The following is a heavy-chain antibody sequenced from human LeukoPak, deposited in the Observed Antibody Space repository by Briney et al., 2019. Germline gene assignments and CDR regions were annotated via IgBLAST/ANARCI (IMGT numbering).Heavy chain of an antibody. Sequence: ASVKVSCKASGYTFTSYDINWVRQATGQGLEWMGWMNPNSGSTGYAQKFQGRVTMTRDTSISTAYMELSRLRSDDTAVYYCATTRRYSSSWLFDYWGQGTLVTVSS. D-gene: IGHD6-13*01. CDR1: GYTFTSYD. J-gene: IGHJ4*02. CDR2: MNPNSGST. CDR3: ATTRRYSSSWLFDY. V-gene: IGHV1-8*01.